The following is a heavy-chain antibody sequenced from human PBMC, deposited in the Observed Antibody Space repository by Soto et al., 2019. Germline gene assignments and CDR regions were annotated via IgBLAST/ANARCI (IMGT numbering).Heavy chain of an antibody. CDR2: INPSGGST. J-gene: IGHJ6*02. CDR1: GYTFTSYY. V-gene: IGHV1-46*01. D-gene: IGHD3-16*01. Sequence: ASVKVSCKASGYTFTSYYMHWVRQAPGQGLEWMGIINPSGGSTSYAQKFQGRVTMTRDTSTSTVYMELSSLRSEDTAVYYCARQNVRGKDYYYGMDVWGQGTTVTVSS. CDR3: ARQNVRGKDYYYGMDV.